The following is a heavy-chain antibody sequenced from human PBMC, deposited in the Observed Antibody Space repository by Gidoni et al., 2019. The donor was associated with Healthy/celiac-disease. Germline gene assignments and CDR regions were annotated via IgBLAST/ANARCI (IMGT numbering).Heavy chain of an antibody. D-gene: IGHD2-2*01. CDR2: IYYSGST. Sequence: QVQLQESGPGLVKPSETLSLTCPVSGGYISSYSWCWIRQPPGKGLEWIGYIYYSGSTTYNPALTSRVTRSVDTSKNQFSLKLSSVTAADTAGYYCATGGVPAAIAHFDYWGQGTLVTVS. CDR1: GGYISSYS. J-gene: IGHJ4*02. V-gene: IGHV4-59*01. CDR3: ATGGVPAAIAHFDY.